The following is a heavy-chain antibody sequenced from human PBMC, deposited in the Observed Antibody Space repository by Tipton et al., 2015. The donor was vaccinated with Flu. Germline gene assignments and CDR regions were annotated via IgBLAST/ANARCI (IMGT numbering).Heavy chain of an antibody. D-gene: IGHD3-10*01. CDR1: GYTSTGYY. J-gene: IGHJ4*02. CDR2: INPNSGGT. V-gene: IGHV1-2*02. CDR3: AREGVRGVTPTLDY. Sequence: QLVQSGPEVKKPGASVKVSCKASGYTSTGYYMHWVRQAPGQGLEWMGWINPNSGGTNYAQKFQGRVTMTRDTSISTAYMEPSRLRSDDTAVYYCAREGVRGVTPTLDYWGQGTLVTVSS.